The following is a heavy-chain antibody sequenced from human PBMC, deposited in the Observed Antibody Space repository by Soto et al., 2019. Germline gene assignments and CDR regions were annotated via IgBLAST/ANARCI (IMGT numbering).Heavy chain of an antibody. Sequence: GGSLRLSCAASGFTVSSNYMSWVRQAPGKGLEWVSVIYSGGSTYYADSVKGRFTISRDNSKNTLYLQMNSLRAEDTTVYYCARDLSSGYYYGYWGQGTLVTVSS. CDR3: ARDLSSGYYYGY. V-gene: IGHV3-66*01. CDR1: GFTVSSNY. CDR2: IYSGGST. J-gene: IGHJ4*02. D-gene: IGHD3-22*01.